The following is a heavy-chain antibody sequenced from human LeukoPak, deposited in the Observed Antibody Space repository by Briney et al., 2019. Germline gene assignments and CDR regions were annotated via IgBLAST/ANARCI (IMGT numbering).Heavy chain of an antibody. J-gene: IGHJ4*02. V-gene: IGHV4-34*01. Sequence: SETLSLTCAVYGGSFSGYYWSWIRQPPGKGLEWIGEINHSGSTNYNPSLKSRVTISVDTSKNQFSLKLSSVTAADTAVYYCAREAGDCVDYWGQGTLVTVSS. CDR1: GGSFSGYY. CDR3: AREAGDCVDY. D-gene: IGHD2-21*02. CDR2: INHSGST.